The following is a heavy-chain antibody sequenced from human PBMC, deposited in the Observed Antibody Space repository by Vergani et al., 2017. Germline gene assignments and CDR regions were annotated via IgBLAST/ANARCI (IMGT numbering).Heavy chain of an antibody. D-gene: IGHD3-3*01. CDR1: GYTFTSYD. CDR3: ARGPPGYHDFWSVTLSNYYYYYGMDV. V-gene: IGHV1-8*01. J-gene: IGHJ6*02. CDR2: MNPNSGNT. Sequence: QVQLVQSGAEVKKPGASVKVSCKASGYTFTSYDINWVRQATGQGLEWMGWMNPNSGNTGYAQKFQGRVTMTRNTSISTAYMELSSLRSEDTAVYYCARGPPGYHDFWSVTLSNYYYYYGMDVWGQGTTVTVSS.